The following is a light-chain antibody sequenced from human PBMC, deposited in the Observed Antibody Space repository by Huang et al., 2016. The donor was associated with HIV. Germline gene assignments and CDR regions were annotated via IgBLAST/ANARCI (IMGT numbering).Light chain of an antibody. CDR2: DAA. CDR1: QSVGSS. J-gene: IGKJ4*01. V-gene: IGKV3-11*01. Sequence: EIVLTQSPATLSLSPGERATLSCRASQSVGSSLAWYQQKPGQAPRLLIYDAAKRGTDIPARFSGSGSGTDFTLTISRLEPEDFAVYYCQQRSKWLTFGGGTKVDIK. CDR3: QQRSKWLT.